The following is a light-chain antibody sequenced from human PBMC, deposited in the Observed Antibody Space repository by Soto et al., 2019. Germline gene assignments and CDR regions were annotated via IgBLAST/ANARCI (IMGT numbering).Light chain of an antibody. J-gene: IGKJ1*01. Sequence: DIQMTQSPSSLSASVGDRVTITCRASQSISSYLNWYQQKPGQAPKLLIYAASSLQSGVPSRFSGSGSGTDFTLTISSLQPEDFATYYCQQSYSTLWTFGQGTKVESK. CDR1: QSISSY. V-gene: IGKV1-39*01. CDR2: AAS. CDR3: QQSYSTLWT.